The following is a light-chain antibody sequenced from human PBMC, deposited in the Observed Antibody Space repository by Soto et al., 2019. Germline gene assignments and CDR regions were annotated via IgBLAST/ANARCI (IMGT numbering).Light chain of an antibody. CDR2: DVS. Sequence: EIVLTPSPTILSLSPGDRATLSCRASQSVGNSLAWYQQKPGQAPRLLVYDVSDRATGIPARFSGSGSGTDFTLTISSLETEDFAVYYCQQRSNWPPLSFGGGTKVDMK. J-gene: IGKJ4*01. CDR1: QSVGNS. CDR3: QQRSNWPPLS. V-gene: IGKV3-11*01.